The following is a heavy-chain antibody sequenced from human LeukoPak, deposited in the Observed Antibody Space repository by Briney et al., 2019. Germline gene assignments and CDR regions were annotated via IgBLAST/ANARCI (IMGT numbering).Heavy chain of an antibody. Sequence: AGGSLRLSCAASGFTFSSYAMHWVRQAPGKGLECVAVISYDGSNKYYADSVKGRFTISRDNSKNTLYLQMNSLRAEDTAVYYCARAPAYYDFWSGYQSRYNWFDPWGQGTLVTVSS. J-gene: IGHJ5*02. CDR2: ISYDGSNK. V-gene: IGHV3-30*04. CDR3: ARAPAYYDFWSGYQSRYNWFDP. D-gene: IGHD3-3*01. CDR1: GFTFSSYA.